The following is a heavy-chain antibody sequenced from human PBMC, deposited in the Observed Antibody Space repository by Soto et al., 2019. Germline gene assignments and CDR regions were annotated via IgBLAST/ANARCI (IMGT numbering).Heavy chain of an antibody. CDR3: ARLTYYDILTGSHNFDY. Sequence: KPSETLSLTCTVSGGSICSSGYYWGWIRQPPGKGLEWIGSIYYSGSTYYNPSLKSRVTISVDTSKNQFSLKLSSVTAADTAVYYCARLTYYDILTGSHNFDYWGQGTPVTVS. V-gene: IGHV4-39*01. D-gene: IGHD3-9*01. CDR1: GGSICSSGYY. J-gene: IGHJ4*02. CDR2: IYYSGST.